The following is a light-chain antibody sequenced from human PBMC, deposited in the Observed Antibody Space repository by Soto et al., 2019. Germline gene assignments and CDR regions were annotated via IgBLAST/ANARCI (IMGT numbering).Light chain of an antibody. CDR2: GAS. CDR1: HGVSSSF. J-gene: IGKJ5*01. V-gene: IGKV3D-20*02. CDR3: QQRSNWPPIT. Sequence: EIVLTQSPGTLSLSPGERATLSCRASHGVSSSFLAWYQQKPGQAPRLLIYGASSRTTGIPDRFSGSGSGTDSTLTINSLEPEDFAVYFCQQRSNWPPITFGQGTRLEIK.